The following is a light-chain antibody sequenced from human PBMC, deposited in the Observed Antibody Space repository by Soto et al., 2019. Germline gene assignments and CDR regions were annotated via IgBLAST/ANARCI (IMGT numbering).Light chain of an antibody. CDR2: KAS. J-gene: IGKJ3*01. V-gene: IGKV3-11*01. CDR1: QSVSSH. CDR3: QQRNNYPCT. Sequence: EIQMTQSPSTLSLSAGERASITCRASQSVSSHLAWYQQKPGQAPKLLIYKASSLDIGIPSRFSGSGSGTDFTLTISSLEPEDFAAYYCQQRNNYPCTFGHGTKVDIK.